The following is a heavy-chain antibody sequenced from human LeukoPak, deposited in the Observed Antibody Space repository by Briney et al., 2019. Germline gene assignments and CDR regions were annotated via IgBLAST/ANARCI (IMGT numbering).Heavy chain of an antibody. V-gene: IGHV3-7*01. CDR2: IKQDASDK. D-gene: IGHD3-3*01. J-gene: IGHJ4*02. CDR1: GFTFSTYW. CDR3: ATLFGDTSISHFDY. Sequence: PGGSLRLSCAGSGFTFSTYWMSWVRQATGKGLEWVAHIKQDASDKYYVNSVRGRFTISRDNAKNSVFLQMNSLRAEDTAVYYCATLFGDTSISHFDYWGQGTLVTVSS.